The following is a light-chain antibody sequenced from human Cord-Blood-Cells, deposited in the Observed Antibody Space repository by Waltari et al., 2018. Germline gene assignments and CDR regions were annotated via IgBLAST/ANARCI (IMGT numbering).Light chain of an antibody. CDR3: NSRDSSGNHHVV. Sequence: SSELTQDPAVSVALGQTVRITCQGDSLRSYYASWYQQKPGQAPVLVIYGKNNRPSGIPDRFSGSSSGNTASLTITGAQAEDEAEYYCNSRDSSGNHHVVFGGGTKLTVL. CDR2: GKN. CDR1: SLRSYY. V-gene: IGLV3-19*01. J-gene: IGLJ2*01.